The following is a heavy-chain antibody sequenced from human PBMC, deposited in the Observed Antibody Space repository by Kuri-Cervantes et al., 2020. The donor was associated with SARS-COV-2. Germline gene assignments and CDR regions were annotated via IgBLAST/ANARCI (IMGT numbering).Heavy chain of an antibody. CDR1: GFTFSSYA. D-gene: IGHD3-16*01. V-gene: IGHV3-30-3*01. CDR2: ISYDGSNK. Sequence: LSLTCAAFGFTFSSYAMHWVRQAPGKGLEWVAVISYDGSNKYYADSVKGRFTISRDNSKNTLYLQMNSLRAEDTAVYYCAREGDLTGLFDYWGQGTLVTVSS. CDR3: AREGDLTGLFDY. J-gene: IGHJ4*02.